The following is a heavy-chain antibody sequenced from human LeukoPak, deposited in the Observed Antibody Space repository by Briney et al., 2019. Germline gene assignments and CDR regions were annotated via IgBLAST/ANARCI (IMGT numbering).Heavy chain of an antibody. Sequence: SETLSLTCAVYGGSFSGYYWSWIRQPPGKGLEWIGENNHSGSTNYNPSLKSRVTISVDTSKNQFSLKLSSVTAADTAVYYCARKVVPAAAVKQNLNWFDPWGQGTLVTVSS. D-gene: IGHD2-2*01. J-gene: IGHJ5*02. V-gene: IGHV4-34*01. CDR3: ARKVVPAAAVKQNLNWFDP. CDR2: NNHSGST. CDR1: GGSFSGYY.